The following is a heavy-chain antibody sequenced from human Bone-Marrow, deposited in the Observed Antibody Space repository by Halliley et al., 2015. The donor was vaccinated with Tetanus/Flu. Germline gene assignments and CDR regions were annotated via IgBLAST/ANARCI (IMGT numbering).Heavy chain of an antibody. Sequence: TLSLTCTVSGASMSSGDYYWTWIRQHPGKGLEWIGSIYYSGSTYYSPSLKSRVTISLDTSKNRFSLKLSSVTAADTAVYYCARGLGDRVYCSRGTCYYYYGMDVWGQGTTVTVSS. V-gene: IGHV4-31*03. CDR1: GASMSSGDYY. D-gene: IGHD2-2*01. CDR3: ARGLGDRVYCSRGTCYYYYGMDV. CDR2: IYYSGST. J-gene: IGHJ6*02.